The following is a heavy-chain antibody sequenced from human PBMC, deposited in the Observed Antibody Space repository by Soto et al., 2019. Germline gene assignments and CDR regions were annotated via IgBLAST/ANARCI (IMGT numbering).Heavy chain of an antibody. Sequence: SETLSLTCAVSGGPISGYYWSWIRQPPGKGLEWIGDIFYGGSTKYNPSVKSRVTISVDMSKNQFSLKLSSATAADTAVYYCAQGYSGYSYFDYWGQGTLVTVSS. CDR1: GGPISGYY. V-gene: IGHV4-59*04. D-gene: IGHD5-12*01. CDR3: AQGYSGYSYFDY. CDR2: IFYGGST. J-gene: IGHJ4*02.